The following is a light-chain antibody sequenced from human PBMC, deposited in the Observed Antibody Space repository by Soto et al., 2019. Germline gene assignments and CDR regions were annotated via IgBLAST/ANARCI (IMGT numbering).Light chain of an antibody. CDR3: CSYAGSYTLV. CDR2: DVS. Sequence: QSVLTQHRSVSGSPGQSVTISCTGTSSDVGGYNFVSWYQHHPGKAPKLMIYDVSKRPSGVPDRFSGSKSGSTASLTISGLQAEDEADYYCCSYAGSYTLVFGGGTKVTVL. J-gene: IGLJ3*02. V-gene: IGLV2-11*01. CDR1: SSDVGGYNF.